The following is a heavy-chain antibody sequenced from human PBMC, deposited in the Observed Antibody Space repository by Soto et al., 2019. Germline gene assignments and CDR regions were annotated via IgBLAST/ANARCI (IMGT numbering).Heavy chain of an antibody. CDR2: IYYSGAT. V-gene: IGHV4-39*01. CDR1: GGSISSSDYY. CDR3: ARLAMAVAGRRWFDP. Sequence: LQLQESGPGLVKPSETLSLTCTVSGGSISSSDYYWAWVRQPPGKGLEWIGSIYYSGATYYNPSLKSRVTISVDTSRDQFSLELRSVTAADTAMFYCARLAMAVAGRRWFDPWGQGILVTVSS. D-gene: IGHD6-13*01. J-gene: IGHJ5*02.